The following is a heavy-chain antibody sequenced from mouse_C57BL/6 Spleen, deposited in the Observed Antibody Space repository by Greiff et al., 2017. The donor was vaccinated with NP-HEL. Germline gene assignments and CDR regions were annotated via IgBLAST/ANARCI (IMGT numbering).Heavy chain of an antibody. CDR3: ARDLLLRCGYFDV. CDR1: GFTFSSYA. D-gene: IGHD1-1*01. CDR2: ISDGGSYT. J-gene: IGHJ1*03. Sequence: EVKVEESGGGLVKPGGSLKLSCAASGFTFSSYAMSWVRQTPEKRLEWVATISDGGSYTYYPDNVKGRFTISRDNAKNNLYLQMSHLKSEDTAMYYCARDLLLRCGYFDVWGTGTTVTVSS. V-gene: IGHV5-4*01.